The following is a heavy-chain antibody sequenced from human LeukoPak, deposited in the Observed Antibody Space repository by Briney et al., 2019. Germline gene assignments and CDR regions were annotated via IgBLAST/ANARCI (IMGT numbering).Heavy chain of an antibody. Sequence: GGSLRLSGAASGFSFKDAWMSWVRQAPGKGLEWVGRIKSTTDGVTTDYAAPGKGRFTISRDDSRNTLYLQLNSLKTEDTALYYCTRIRGYSAYDFNYWGQGTLVTVSS. CDR2: IKSTTDGVTT. V-gene: IGHV3-15*01. CDR1: GFSFKDAW. CDR3: TRIRGYSAYDFNY. D-gene: IGHD5-12*01. J-gene: IGHJ4*02.